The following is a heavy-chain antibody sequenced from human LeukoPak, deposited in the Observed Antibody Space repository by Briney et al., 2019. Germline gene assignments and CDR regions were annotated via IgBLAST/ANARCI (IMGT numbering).Heavy chain of an antibody. CDR1: GFTFTSYW. D-gene: IGHD3-10*01. V-gene: IGHV3-23*01. CDR3: AKDGCITMVRGVILCYYYYMDV. Sequence: TGGSLRLSCVASGFTFTSYWMSWVRPAPGKGLEWVSAISGSGGSTYYADSVKGRFTISRDNSKNTLYLQMNSLRAEDTAVYYCAKDGCITMVRGVILCYYYYMDVWGKGTTVTISS. CDR2: ISGSGGST. J-gene: IGHJ6*03.